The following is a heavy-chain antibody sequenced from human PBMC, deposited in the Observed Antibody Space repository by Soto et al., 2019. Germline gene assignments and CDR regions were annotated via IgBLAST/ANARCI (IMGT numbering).Heavy chain of an antibody. Sequence: QVQLVESGGGVVQPGRSLRLSCAASGFTFSSYAMHWVRQAPGKGLEWVAVISYDGSNKYYADSVKGRFTISRDNSKNTLYLQMNSLRAEDTGVYYCARASGGGGYWGQGTLVTVSS. D-gene: IGHD3-16*01. J-gene: IGHJ4*02. V-gene: IGHV3-30-3*01. CDR1: GFTFSSYA. CDR3: ARASGGGGY. CDR2: ISYDGSNK.